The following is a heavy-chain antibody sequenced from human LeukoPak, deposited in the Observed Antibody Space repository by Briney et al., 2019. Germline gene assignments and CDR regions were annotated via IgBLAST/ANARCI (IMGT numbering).Heavy chain of an antibody. CDR3: ARNSGYYSYYYYYGMDG. CDR2: IYHSGST. D-gene: IGHD3-22*01. Sequence: SETLSLTCAVSGDSISTINYFWGWIRQPPGKGLEWIGYIYHSGSTYYNPSLKSRVTISVDRSKNQFSLKLSSVTAADTAVYYCARNSGYYSYYYYYGMDGWGQGTTVTVSS. J-gene: IGHJ6*02. V-gene: IGHV4-30-2*01. CDR1: GDSISTINYF.